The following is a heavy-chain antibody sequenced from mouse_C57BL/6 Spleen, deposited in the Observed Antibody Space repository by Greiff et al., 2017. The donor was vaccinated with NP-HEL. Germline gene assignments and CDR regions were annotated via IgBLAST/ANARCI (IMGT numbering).Heavy chain of an antibody. V-gene: IGHV1-53*01. D-gene: IGHD1-1*01. J-gene: IGHJ3*01. Sequence: QVQLQQPGTELVKPGASVKLSCKASGYTFTSYWMHWVKQRPGHGLEWIGNINPSNGGTNYNEKFKSKATLTVDKSSSTAYMQLSSLTSEDSAVYYCARETTVGAWFAYWGQGTLVTVSA. CDR3: ARETTVGAWFAY. CDR1: GYTFTSYW. CDR2: INPSNGGT.